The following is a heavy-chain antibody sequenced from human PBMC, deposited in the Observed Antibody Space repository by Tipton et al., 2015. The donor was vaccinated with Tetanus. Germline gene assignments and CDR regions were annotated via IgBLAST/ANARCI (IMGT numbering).Heavy chain of an antibody. V-gene: IGHV4-59*01. Sequence: TLSLTCTVSGGSISSYYWTWIRQPPGRGLEWIGFVHYSGRTNYSPSLRSRVSLSVDTSKNQFSLNLSSVTAAGTAVYYCARIGWPQQNKPAFDIWGQGTVVTVSS. D-gene: IGHD6-19*01. CDR1: GGSISSYY. CDR2: VHYSGRT. CDR3: ARIGWPQQNKPAFDI. J-gene: IGHJ3*02.